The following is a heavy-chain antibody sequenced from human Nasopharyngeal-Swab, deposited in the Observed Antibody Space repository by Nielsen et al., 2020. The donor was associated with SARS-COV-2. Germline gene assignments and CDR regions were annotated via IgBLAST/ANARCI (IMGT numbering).Heavy chain of an antibody. CDR2: ISDDNTT. V-gene: IGHV3-48*02. CDR1: GFIFNTYG. Sequence: GESLKISCEASGFIFNTYGMNWVRQAPGKGLEWISYISDDNTTFYADSVKGRFTISRDNAKNSLDLQMNSLRDEDTAVYYCARDLELLTNYYALDYWGQGTLVTVSS. J-gene: IGHJ4*02. D-gene: IGHD3-9*01. CDR3: ARDLELLTNYYALDY.